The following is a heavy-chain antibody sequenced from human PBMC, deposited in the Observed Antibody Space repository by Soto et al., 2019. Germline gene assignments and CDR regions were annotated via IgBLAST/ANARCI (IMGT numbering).Heavy chain of an antibody. V-gene: IGHV4-34*01. D-gene: IGHD4-4*01. CDR2: INHTGGT. J-gene: IGHJ6*02. CDR1: GGSVNGYY. CDR3: ARRERNYGRGYYYGMDV. Sequence: SETLSLTCAVYGGSVNGYYWNWIRQPPGKGLEWIGEINHTGGTHYNPSLKSRVTMSVDTSKNQFSLKLSSVTAADTAVYYCARRERNYGRGYYYGMDVWGQGTTVTVSS.